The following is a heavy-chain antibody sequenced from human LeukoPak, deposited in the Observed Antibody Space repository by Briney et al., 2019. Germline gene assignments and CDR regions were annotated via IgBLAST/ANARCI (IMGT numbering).Heavy chain of an antibody. V-gene: IGHV4-61*02. Sequence: PSETRSLTCTVSGGSISSGSYYWSWIRQPAGKGLEWIGRIYTSGSTNYNPSLKSRVTISVDTSKNQFSLKLSSVTAADTAVYYCARTPYSSGWYFDYWGQGTLVTVSS. D-gene: IGHD6-19*01. J-gene: IGHJ4*02. CDR2: IYTSGST. CDR3: ARTPYSSGWYFDY. CDR1: GGSISSGSYY.